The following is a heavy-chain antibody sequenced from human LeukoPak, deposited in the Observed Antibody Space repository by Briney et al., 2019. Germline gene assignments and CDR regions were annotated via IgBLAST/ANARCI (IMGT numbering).Heavy chain of an antibody. Sequence: SQTLSLTCTVSGGSISSGSYYWSWIRQPPGKGLEWIGSIYYSGSTYYNPSLKSRVTISVDTSKNQFSLKLSSVTAAATAVYYCASLRERSYYARGFDYWGQGTLVTVSS. CDR3: ASLRERSYYARGFDY. CDR1: GGSISSGSYY. D-gene: IGHD1-26*01. V-gene: IGHV4-39*01. CDR2: IYYSGST. J-gene: IGHJ4*02.